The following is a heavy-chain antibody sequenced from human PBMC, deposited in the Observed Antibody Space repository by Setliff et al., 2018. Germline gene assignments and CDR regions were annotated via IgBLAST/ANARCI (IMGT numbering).Heavy chain of an antibody. CDR2: IIHTGST. Sequence: SETLSLTCAVYGGSFSGYYWSWIRQPPGKRLEWIGEIIHTGSTNYNPSLKSRVTISMDTSKNQFSLRVSSVTAADTAVYYRARSFPRREKFLLDYWGQGALVTVSS. V-gene: IGHV4-34*12. CDR3: ARSFPRREKFLLDY. CDR1: GGSFSGYY. J-gene: IGHJ4*02.